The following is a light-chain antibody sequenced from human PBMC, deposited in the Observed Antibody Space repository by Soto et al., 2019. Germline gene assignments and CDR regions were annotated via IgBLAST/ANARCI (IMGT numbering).Light chain of an antibody. V-gene: IGLV3-21*04. Sequence: SYELTQPPSVSVAPGKTARITCGGNNIGSKSVHWYQQKPDQAPVLVIYYDSDRPSGIPERFSGSNSGNTATLTISRVEAGDEADYYCQVWDSSSDHPVVFGGGTKLTVL. J-gene: IGLJ2*01. CDR2: YDS. CDR3: QVWDSSSDHPVV. CDR1: NIGSKS.